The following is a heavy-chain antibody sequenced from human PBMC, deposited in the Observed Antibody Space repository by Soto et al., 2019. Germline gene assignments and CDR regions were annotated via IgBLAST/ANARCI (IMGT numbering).Heavy chain of an antibody. V-gene: IGHV3-64*01. D-gene: IGHD6-6*01. Sequence: EVQLAESGGGLAQPGGSLRLSCAASGFTLSGYAMDWVRQAPGKGLEYVSGISSNGVGTYYANSVQGRFTISRDNSKNTVYLQIGSLRPEDMAVYYCARRARPDFYYMDFWGKGTTVTGSS. J-gene: IGHJ6*03. CDR2: ISSNGVGT. CDR1: GFTLSGYA. CDR3: ARRARPDFYYMDF.